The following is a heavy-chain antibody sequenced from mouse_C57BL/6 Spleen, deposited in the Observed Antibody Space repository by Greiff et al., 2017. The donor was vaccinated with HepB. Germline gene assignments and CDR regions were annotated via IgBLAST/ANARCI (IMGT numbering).Heavy chain of an antibody. CDR1: GYTFTSYW. V-gene: IGHV1S81*02. Sequence: VQLQQSGAELVKAGASVKMSCKASGYTFTSYWMHWVKQRLGQGLEWFAETNPTNGRTYYNEKFKSKATLTVDKSSSTAYMLLSGPTSEDSAVYYWSRIKKIVATYFDYWGQGTTLTVSS. CDR2: TNPTNGRT. CDR3: SRIKKIVATYFDY. J-gene: IGHJ2*01. D-gene: IGHD1-1*01.